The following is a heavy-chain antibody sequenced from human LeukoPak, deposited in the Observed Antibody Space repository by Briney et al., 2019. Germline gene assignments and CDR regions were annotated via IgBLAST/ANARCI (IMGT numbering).Heavy chain of an antibody. CDR3: AREILYDSTAYYL. CDR1: GASIYTSAYN. CDR2: IYHSGSS. D-gene: IGHD3-22*01. Sequence: SETLSLTCSVSGASIYTSAYNWGWIRQAPGKGLEWIVSIYHSGSSYDNPSLKSRLTLSIDTSRNQFSLTLKSVTAADSGVYFCAREILYDSTAYYLWGQGTVVTVSS. J-gene: IGHJ4*02. V-gene: IGHV4-39*01.